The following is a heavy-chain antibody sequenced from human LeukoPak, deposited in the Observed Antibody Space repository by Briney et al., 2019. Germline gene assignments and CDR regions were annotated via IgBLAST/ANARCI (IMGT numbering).Heavy chain of an antibody. Sequence: PSETLSLTCTVSGGSISSGSYYWSWIRQPTGKGLEWIGRIYTSGGTNYNPSLKSRVTISVDTSKNQFSLKLSSVTAADTAVYYCARDFVGICSSTSCYRYYYYMDVWGKGTTVTVSS. CDR2: IYTSGGT. J-gene: IGHJ6*03. CDR1: GGSISSGSYY. D-gene: IGHD2-2*01. CDR3: ARDFVGICSSTSCYRYYYYMDV. V-gene: IGHV4-61*02.